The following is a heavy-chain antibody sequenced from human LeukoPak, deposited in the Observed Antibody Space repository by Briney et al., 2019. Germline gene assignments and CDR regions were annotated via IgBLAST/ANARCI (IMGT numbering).Heavy chain of an antibody. CDR2: IRYDGSDK. V-gene: IGHV3-30*02. CDR1: GFSFSNSA. D-gene: IGHD6-25*01. J-gene: IGHJ4*02. CDR3: AKILVRAAYY. Sequence: GSLRFSCAASGFSFSNSAMHWVRQAPGKGLEWVAFIRYDGSDKYYADSVKGRFTISRDTSKNTLYLQMNSLRAEDTAVYYCAKILVRAAYYWGQGPLVTVSS.